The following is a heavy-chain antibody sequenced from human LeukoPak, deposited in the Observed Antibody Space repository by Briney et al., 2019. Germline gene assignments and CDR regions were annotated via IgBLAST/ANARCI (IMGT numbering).Heavy chain of an antibody. CDR3: ASAYYDFWSGFPGGFDY. Sequence: ASETLSLTCTVSGGSISSGSYYWSWIRQPAGKGLEWIGRIYTSGSTNYNPSLKSRVTISVDTSKNQFSLKLSSVTAADTAVYYCASAYYDFWSGFPGGFDYWGQGTLVTVSS. CDR2: IYTSGST. CDR1: GGSISSGSYY. J-gene: IGHJ4*02. D-gene: IGHD3-3*01. V-gene: IGHV4-61*02.